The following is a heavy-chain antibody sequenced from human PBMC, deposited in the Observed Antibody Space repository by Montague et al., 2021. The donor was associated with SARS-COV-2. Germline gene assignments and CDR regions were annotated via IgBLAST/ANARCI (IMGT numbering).Heavy chain of an antibody. CDR1: GASISRGGYY. J-gene: IGHJ4*02. V-gene: IGHV4-31*03. CDR2: IYYSGST. D-gene: IGHD3-3*01. CDR3: ARASEKKTIFGVVISYFDY. Sequence: TLSLTCTVSGASISRGGYYWSWIRQHPGKGLEWIGYIYYSGSTXYNPSLKSRVTISVGTSKNQFSLKLSSVTAADTAVYYCARASEKKTIFGVVISYFDYWGQGTLVTVSS.